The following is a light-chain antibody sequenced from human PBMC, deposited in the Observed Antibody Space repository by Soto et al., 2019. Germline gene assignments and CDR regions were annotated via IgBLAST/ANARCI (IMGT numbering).Light chain of an antibody. J-gene: IGKJ5*01. CDR3: QQYNEWPPFT. CDR1: QSVSSR. V-gene: IGKV3-20*01. CDR2: GAS. Sequence: EIVLTQSQGTLSLSPGERSTLSCRASQSVSSRLAWYQQRPGRAPRLLISGASSRATGIPDRFSGSGSGTDFTLTISRLEPEDFAVYYCQQYNEWPPFTFGQGTRLEIK.